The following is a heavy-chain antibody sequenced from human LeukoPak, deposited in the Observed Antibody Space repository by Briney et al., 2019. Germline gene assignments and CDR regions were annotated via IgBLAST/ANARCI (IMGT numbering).Heavy chain of an antibody. CDR1: GFTFSSYA. D-gene: IGHD3-3*01. CDR2: ITSSTYI. CDR3: ARVSNYDFWSGYRVGAFDI. J-gene: IGHJ3*02. Sequence: PGGSLRLSCAASGFTFSSYAMNWVRQAPGKGLEWVSSITSSTYIYYADSVKGRFTISRDNAKNSLYLQMNSLRAEDTAVYYCARVSNYDFWSGYRVGAFDIWGQGTMVTVSS. V-gene: IGHV3-21*01.